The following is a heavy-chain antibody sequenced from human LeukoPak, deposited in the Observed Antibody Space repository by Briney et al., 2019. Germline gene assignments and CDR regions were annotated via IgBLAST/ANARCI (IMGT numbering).Heavy chain of an antibody. D-gene: IGHD3-22*01. Sequence: ASVKVSCKASGYTFNTHSITWVRQAPGQGLEWLGWINADTGKPTYAQDFTGRFVFSLDTSVSTAYLQISSLKAEDTAVYYCARDNFYSSGYYYSYWGQGTLVTVSS. CDR3: ARDNFYSSGYYYSY. V-gene: IGHV7-4-1*02. CDR2: INADTGKP. CDR1: GYTFNTHS. J-gene: IGHJ4*02.